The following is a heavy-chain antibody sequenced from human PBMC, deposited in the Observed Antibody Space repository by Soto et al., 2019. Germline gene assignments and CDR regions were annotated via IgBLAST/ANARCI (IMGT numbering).Heavy chain of an antibody. J-gene: IGHJ4*02. CDR2: INVDDST. CDR3: AKNYYFDH. CDR1: GFTFSAYA. Sequence: EVQLLESGGGLVQPGGSLRLSCAASGFTFSAYAMSWVRQAPGKGLEWVSSINVDDSTYYADSAKGRFTISRDNSKDTLFLELSSVRAEDTATFYCAKNYYFDHWGQGTLVTVSS. V-gene: IGHV3-23*01.